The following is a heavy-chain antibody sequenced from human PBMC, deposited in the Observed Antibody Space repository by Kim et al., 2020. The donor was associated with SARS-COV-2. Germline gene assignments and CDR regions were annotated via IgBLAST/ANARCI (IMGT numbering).Heavy chain of an antibody. CDR3: ELMGATGY. Sequence: GSSTYYADSVKGRFTISRDNSKNTLYLQMNSLRAEDTAVYYCELMGATGYWGQGTLVTVSS. D-gene: IGHD1-26*01. CDR2: GSST. V-gene: IGHV3-23*03. J-gene: IGHJ4*02.